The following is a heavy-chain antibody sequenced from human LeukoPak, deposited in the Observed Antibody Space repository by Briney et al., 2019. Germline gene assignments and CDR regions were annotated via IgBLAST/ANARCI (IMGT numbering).Heavy chain of an antibody. D-gene: IGHD4-17*01. CDR1: GYTFIGYY. Sequence: GASVKVSSKASGYTFIGYYMYWVRQAPGQGPEWMGWINPNSGGTNYAQKFQGRVTMNRDTSISTAYMELSRLRSDDTAVYYCARKYGDYNAELAFDIWGQGTMVTVSS. CDR2: INPNSGGT. CDR3: ARKYGDYNAELAFDI. J-gene: IGHJ3*02. V-gene: IGHV1-2*02.